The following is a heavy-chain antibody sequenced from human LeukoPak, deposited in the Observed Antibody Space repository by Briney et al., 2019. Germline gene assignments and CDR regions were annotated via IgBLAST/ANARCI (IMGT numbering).Heavy chain of an antibody. D-gene: IGHD3-10*02. J-gene: IGHJ4*02. V-gene: IGHV3-43*01. CDR3: AKELGTMFFDY. CDR2: AGWAGGTT. Sequence: GGSLRLSCAASGFTFSSYWMNWVRQAPGKGLEWVSLAGWAGGTTYYSDSVRGRFTISRDSGRNSVYLQMNSLTTDDTAFYFCAKELGTMFFDYWGQGALVTVSS. CDR1: GFTFSSYW.